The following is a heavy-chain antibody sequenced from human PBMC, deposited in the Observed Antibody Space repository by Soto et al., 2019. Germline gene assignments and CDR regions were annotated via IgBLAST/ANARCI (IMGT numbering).Heavy chain of an antibody. CDR1: GFSFSSHS. D-gene: IGHD3-10*01. CDR3: AKATIGGSKSYGMDD. V-gene: IGHV3-23*01. J-gene: IGHJ6*02. Sequence: GGSLRLSCAASGFSFSSHSMTWVRPAPGKGIEWVSTFSDDGVTANYADSVKGRFTISRDNSKKTLHLQMNSLGAEDTAVYYCAKATIGGSKSYGMDDWGQGTTVTVS. CDR2: FSDDGVTA.